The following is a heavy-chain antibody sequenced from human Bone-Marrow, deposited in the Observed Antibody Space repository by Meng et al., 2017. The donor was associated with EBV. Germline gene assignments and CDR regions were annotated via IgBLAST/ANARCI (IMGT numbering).Heavy chain of an antibody. CDR3: ASESGRGYTPDY. D-gene: IGHD3-10*01. CDR1: GGPFRNYA. V-gene: IGHV1-69*01. J-gene: IGHJ4*02. Sequence: QVQWVQSAAWVKKPGSSVKASCKTSGGPFRNYAVSWVRQAPGQGLEWLGGFLPTLGAPNYAQKFHGRVTITADESTSTHYMDLSSLRSDDTAVYYCASESGRGYTPDYWGQGTLVTVSS. CDR2: FLPTLGAP.